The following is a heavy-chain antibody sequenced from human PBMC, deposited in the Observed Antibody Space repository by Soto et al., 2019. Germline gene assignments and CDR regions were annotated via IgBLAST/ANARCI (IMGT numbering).Heavy chain of an antibody. CDR1: GGTVASSHW. J-gene: IGHJ6*02. D-gene: IGHD4-4*01. CDR3: AGDGDGRMTTNPYCYSGMDV. V-gene: IGHV4-4*02. CDR2: VYHTGDT. Sequence: SETLSLTCGVSGGTVASSHWWSWVRQSPGGVLEWIGNVYHTGDTNFNPSLQSRVTMSIDTSKNQLSLKVTSVTAADTAVYYCAGDGDGRMTTNPYCYSGMDVWGPGTTVTVSS.